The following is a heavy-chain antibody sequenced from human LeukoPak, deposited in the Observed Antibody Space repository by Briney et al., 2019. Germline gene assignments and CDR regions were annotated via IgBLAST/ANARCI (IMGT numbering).Heavy chain of an antibody. CDR3: ARSSGWKYNIDY. CDR1: GYTFNGYY. J-gene: IGHJ4*02. V-gene: IGHV1-2*02. CDR2: INPNSGGT. D-gene: IGHD6-19*01. Sequence: ASVKVSCKASGYTFNGYYKYWVRQAPGQGLEWMGWINPNSGGTNYAQKFQGRVTMTRDTSISTAYMELSRLRSDDTAMYYCARSSGWKYNIDYWGQGTLVTVSS.